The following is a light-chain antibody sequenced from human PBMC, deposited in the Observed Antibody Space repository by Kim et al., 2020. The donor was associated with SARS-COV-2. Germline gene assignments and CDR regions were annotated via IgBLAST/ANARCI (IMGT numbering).Light chain of an antibody. V-gene: IGKV3-20*01. CDR1: QSVSNSY. J-gene: IGKJ4*01. CDR2: AAT. CDR3: QQYSRPPLT. Sequence: APGERATLSCRASQSVSNSYLAWYQQKPGQAPRLLIFAATSRATGIPDRFSGSGSGTDFTLTISGLEPEDFAVYYCQQYSRPPLTFGGGTKVEIK.